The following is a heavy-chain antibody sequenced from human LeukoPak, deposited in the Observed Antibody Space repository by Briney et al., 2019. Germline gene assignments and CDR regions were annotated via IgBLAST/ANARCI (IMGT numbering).Heavy chain of an antibody. D-gene: IGHD1-26*01. CDR3: AKDKLPGVGTKVLDY. Sequence: GGSLRLSCAASGFTFSSYGMHWVRQTPGKGLEWVAFIRYDGTDKYYADSVKGRFTISRDNSKNTLSLLMNSLRAEDTAVYYCAKDKLPGVGTKVLDYWGQGTLVTVSS. V-gene: IGHV3-30*02. J-gene: IGHJ4*02. CDR1: GFTFSSYG. CDR2: IRYDGTDK.